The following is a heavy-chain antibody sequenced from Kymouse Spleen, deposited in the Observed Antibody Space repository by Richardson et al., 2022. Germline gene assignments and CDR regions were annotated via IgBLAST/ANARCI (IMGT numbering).Heavy chain of an antibody. CDR1: GFTFSSYG. D-gene: IGHD1-20*01. CDR2: ISYDGSNK. Sequence: QVQLVESGGGVVQPGRSLRLSCAASGFTFSSYGMHWVRQAPGKGLEWVAVISYDGSNKYYADSVKGRFTISRDNSKNTLYLQMNSLRAEDTAVYYCAKEVYNWNVEGMDVWGQGTTVTVSS. V-gene: IGHV3-30*18. CDR3: AKEVYNWNVEGMDV. J-gene: IGHJ6*02.